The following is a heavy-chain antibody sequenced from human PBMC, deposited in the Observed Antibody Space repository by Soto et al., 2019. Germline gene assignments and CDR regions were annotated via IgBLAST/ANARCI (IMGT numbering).Heavy chain of an antibody. V-gene: IGHV2-5*02. CDR3: AHRLITRYCSSASCRGAFDV. D-gene: IGHD2-2*01. CDR1: DFSLTTNGVG. CDR2: IYWDDDK. J-gene: IGHJ3*01. Sequence: SGATLVNPTQTLTLTCTFSDFSLTTNGVGVGWIRQPPGKALEWLALIYWDDDKRYSPSLKSRLTITKDTSKNQVVLTMTNVDSVDTATYYCAHRLITRYCSSASCRGAFDVWGQGTMVTVSS.